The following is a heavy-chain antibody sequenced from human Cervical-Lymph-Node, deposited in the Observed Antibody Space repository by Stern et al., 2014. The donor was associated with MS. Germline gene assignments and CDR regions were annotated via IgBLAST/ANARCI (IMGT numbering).Heavy chain of an antibody. Sequence: EVQLEESGGGLIQPGGSLRLSCAAPGFTVSNNYMSWVRQAPGKGLEWVSLIYTDDSTYYEGSVKGRFSISRESSKNKLFLQMNSLRAEDTAVYYCARAIVGVNTAAMAPDAFDTWGQGTMVTVSS. D-gene: IGHD3-16*01. CDR3: ARAIVGVNTAAMAPDAFDT. J-gene: IGHJ3*02. CDR2: IYTDDST. V-gene: IGHV3-53*01. CDR1: GFTVSNNY.